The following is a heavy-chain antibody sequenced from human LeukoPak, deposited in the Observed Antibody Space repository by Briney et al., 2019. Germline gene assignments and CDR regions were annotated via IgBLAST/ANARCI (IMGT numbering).Heavy chain of an antibody. CDR1: GYTFTDYD. J-gene: IGHJ5*02. CDR2: MNPDSGNT. V-gene: IGHV1-8*02. Sequence: ASVRVSCKSSGYTFTDYDVNWVRQATGQGLEWMGWMNPDSGNTGYAQKFQGRVTMTRNTSINTAYMELNSLRSEDTAVYYCARARSYRHQLNALSYWFDPWGQGTLVTVSS. CDR3: ARARSYRHQLNALSYWFDP. D-gene: IGHD5-24*01.